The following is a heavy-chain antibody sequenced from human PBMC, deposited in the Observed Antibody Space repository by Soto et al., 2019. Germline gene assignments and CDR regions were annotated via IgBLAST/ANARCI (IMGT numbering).Heavy chain of an antibody. CDR3: ARHKSGSDWLDP. Sequence: SETLSLTCTVSGGSISDISYCWGWIRQPPGKGLQWIGCMFYSGATYYNPSLKNRVTLSVDTSNNEFSPKLVSVTAPDTAVYYCARHKSGSDWLDPWGQGTLVTVSS. CDR1: GGSISDISYC. CDR2: MFYSGAT. J-gene: IGHJ5*02. D-gene: IGHD2-15*01. V-gene: IGHV4-39*01.